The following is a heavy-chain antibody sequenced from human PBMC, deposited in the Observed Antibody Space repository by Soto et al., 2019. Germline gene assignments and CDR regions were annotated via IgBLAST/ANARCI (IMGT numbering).Heavy chain of an antibody. CDR3: ARTLFVGVDDCSSNY. D-gene: IGHD2-21*01. V-gene: IGHV3-21*06. J-gene: IGHJ4*02. CDR1: GFTFSKYR. CDR2: LSSSSSSK. Sequence: GGSLRLSCAASGFTFSKYRMNWVRQAPGKGLEWVSYLSSSSSSKFYADSVKDRFTISRDNAKSLLYLQMNSLRAEDTAVYYCARTLFVGVDDCSSNYGGKGTGATV.